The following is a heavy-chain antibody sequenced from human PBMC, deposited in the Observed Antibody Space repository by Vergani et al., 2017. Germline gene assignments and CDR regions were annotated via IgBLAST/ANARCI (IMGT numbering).Heavy chain of an antibody. D-gene: IGHD4/OR15-4a*01. CDR1: GGSISSYY. CDR3: ARGGLWSYYYYYYGMDV. Sequence: QVQLQESGPGLVKPSETLSLTCTVSGGSISSYYWCWIRQPPGKGLEWIGYIYYSGSTNYNPSLKSRVTISVDTSKNQCSLMLSSVTAADTAVYYCARGGLWSYYYYYYGMDVWGQGTTVTVSS. V-gene: IGHV4-59*01. CDR2: IYYSGST. J-gene: IGHJ6*02.